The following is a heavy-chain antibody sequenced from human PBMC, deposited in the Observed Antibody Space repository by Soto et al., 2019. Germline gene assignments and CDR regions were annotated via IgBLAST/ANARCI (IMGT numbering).Heavy chain of an antibody. CDR1: GYTFTGYY. V-gene: IGHV1-2*04. D-gene: IGHD4-17*01. CDR3: ARRGATTVKNPWFDP. J-gene: IGHJ5*02. Sequence: ASVKVSCKASGYTFTGYYMHWVRQAPGQGLEWMGWINPNSGGTNYAQKFQGWVTMTRDTSISTAYMELSRLGSDDTAGYYCARRGATTVKNPWFDPWGQGTLVTVSS. CDR2: INPNSGGT.